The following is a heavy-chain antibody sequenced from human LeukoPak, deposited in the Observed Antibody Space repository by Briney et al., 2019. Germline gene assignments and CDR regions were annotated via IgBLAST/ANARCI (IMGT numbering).Heavy chain of an antibody. CDR2: INPNSGGT. CDR1: GYTFTGYY. J-gene: IGHJ4*02. CDR3: ARDRDDYVWGSYRTYFDY. Sequence: ASVKVSCTASGYTFTGYYMHWVRQAPGQGLEWMGWINPNSGGTNYAQKFQGRVTMTRDTSISTAYMELSRLRSDDTAVYYCARDRDDYVWGSYRTYFDYWGQGTLVTVSS. D-gene: IGHD3-16*02. V-gene: IGHV1-2*02.